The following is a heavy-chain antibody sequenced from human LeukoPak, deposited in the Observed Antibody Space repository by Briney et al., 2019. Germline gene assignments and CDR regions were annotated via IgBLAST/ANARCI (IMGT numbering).Heavy chain of an antibody. CDR1: GFTFSSYS. CDR3: ARTLRNFDIGVF. D-gene: IGHD3-9*01. CDR2: ISSSSSYI. J-gene: IGHJ4*02. Sequence: GGSLRLSCAASGFTFSSYSMNWVRQAPGKGLEWVSSISSSSSYIYYADSVKGRFTISRDNAKNSVYLQMNSLRVEDTAMYFCARTLRNFDIGVFWGQGTLVTVFS. V-gene: IGHV3-21*01.